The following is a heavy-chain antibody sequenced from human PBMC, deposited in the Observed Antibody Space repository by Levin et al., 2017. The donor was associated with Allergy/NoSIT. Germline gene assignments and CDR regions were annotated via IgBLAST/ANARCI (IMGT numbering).Heavy chain of an antibody. CDR3: TRDFQSLLYYFDY. Sequence: PGESLKISCVVSGFTFSDFTMHWVRQTPGRGLEWVALILHDGSNKYYGDSVRGRFTISRDNSRNTLHLQLDSLRPEDTGVYYCTRDFQSLLYYFDYWGRGTLVAVSS. D-gene: IGHD2-8*01. CDR2: ILHDGSNK. V-gene: IGHV3-30-3*01. J-gene: IGHJ4*02. CDR1: GFTFSDFT.